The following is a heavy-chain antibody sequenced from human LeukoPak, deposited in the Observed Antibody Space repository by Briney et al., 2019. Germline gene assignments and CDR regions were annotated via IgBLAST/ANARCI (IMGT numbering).Heavy chain of an antibody. CDR2: ISSSSSTI. CDR3: ARDSGSYYSPKAFDI. J-gene: IGHJ3*02. D-gene: IGHD1-26*01. Sequence: GGSLRLSCAASGFTFSSYSMNWVRQAPGKGLEWVSYISSSSSTIYYADSVKGRFTISRDNAKNSLYLQMNSLRAEDTAVYYCARDSGSYYSPKAFDIWGQGTMVTVSS. CDR1: GFTFSSYS. V-gene: IGHV3-48*01.